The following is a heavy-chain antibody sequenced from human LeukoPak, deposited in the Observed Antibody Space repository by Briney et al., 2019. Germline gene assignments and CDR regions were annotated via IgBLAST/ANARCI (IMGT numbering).Heavy chain of an antibody. CDR2: IYTSGST. Sequence: SETLSLTCTVSGGSISSGSYYWSWIRQPAGKGLEWIGRIYTSGSTNYNPSLKSRVTISVDTSKNQFSLKLSSVTAADTAVYYCASGLVYAFDYWGQGTLVTVSS. CDR1: GGSISSGSYY. CDR3: ASGLVYAFDY. D-gene: IGHD2-8*01. J-gene: IGHJ4*02. V-gene: IGHV4-61*02.